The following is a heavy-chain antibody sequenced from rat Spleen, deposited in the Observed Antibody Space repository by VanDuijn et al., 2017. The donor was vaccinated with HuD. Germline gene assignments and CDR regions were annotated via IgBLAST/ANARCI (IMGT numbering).Heavy chain of an antibody. J-gene: IGHJ4*01. Sequence: EVQPVESGGGLVQPGRSLKLSCVGSGFTFNNYWMTWIRQAPGKGLEWVASITNTGGSTYYPDSGKGRFTISRDTAESTLYLQMDSLRSEDTATYDCARGDRFNPDYVMDAWGQGASVTVSS. CDR2: ITNTGGST. CDR1: GFTFNNYW. D-gene: IGHD1-5*01. CDR3: ARGDRFNPDYVMDA. V-gene: IGHV5-31*01.